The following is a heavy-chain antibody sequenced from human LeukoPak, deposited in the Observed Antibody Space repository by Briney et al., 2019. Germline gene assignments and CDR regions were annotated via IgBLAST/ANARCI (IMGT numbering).Heavy chain of an antibody. D-gene: IGHD1-7*01. CDR3: AREDWNYGKGSLDI. V-gene: IGHV3-33*08. Sequence: GGSLRLSCAASGFTFSSYAMHWVRQAPGNGLEWVAIIWSDGSNQYYGDSVKGRFTVSRDNSENILYLHMNSLRAEDTAVYYCAREDWNYGKGSLDIWGQGTMVTVSS. CDR2: IWSDGSNQ. CDR1: GFTFSSYA. J-gene: IGHJ3*02.